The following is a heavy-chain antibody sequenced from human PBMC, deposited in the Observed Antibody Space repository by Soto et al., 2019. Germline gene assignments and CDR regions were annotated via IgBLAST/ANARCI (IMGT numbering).Heavy chain of an antibody. V-gene: IGHV3-30*18. J-gene: IGHJ4*02. D-gene: IGHD6-19*01. CDR2: ISYDGSNK. Sequence: GGSLRLSCAASGFTFSSYGMHWVRQAPGKGLEWVAVISYDGSNKYYADSVKGRFTISRDNSKNTLYLQMNSLRAEDTAVYYCANVAVAGMSPSDYWGQGTLVTVS. CDR3: ANVAVAGMSPSDY. CDR1: GFTFSSYG.